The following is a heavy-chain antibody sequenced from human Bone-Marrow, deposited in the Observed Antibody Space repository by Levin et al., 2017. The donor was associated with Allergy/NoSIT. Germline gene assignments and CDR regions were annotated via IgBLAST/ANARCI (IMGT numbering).Heavy chain of an antibody. CDR2: MNPNSGNT. CDR3: ARVLSGGWSDY. CDR1: GYTFTNND. Sequence: ASVKVSCKTSGYTFTNNDISWVRQATGQGLEWMGWMNPNSGNTGYAQKFQGRVSMTRSTSVRTAHMELSDLRSEDTAVYYCARVLSGGWSDYWGQGTLVIVSS. V-gene: IGHV1-8*01. D-gene: IGHD2-15*01. J-gene: IGHJ4*02.